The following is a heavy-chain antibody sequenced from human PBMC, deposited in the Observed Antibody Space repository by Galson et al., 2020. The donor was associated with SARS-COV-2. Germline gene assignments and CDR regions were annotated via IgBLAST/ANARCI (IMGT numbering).Heavy chain of an antibody. CDR2: IDWDDDK. D-gene: IGHD3-9*01. CDR3: ARDRYDILTGYLYAFDI. CDR1: GFSLSTSGMR. Sequence: SGPTLVKPTQTLTLTCTFSGFSLSTSGMRVSWIRQPPGKALEWLAHIDWDDDKFYSTSLKTRLTISKDTSKNQVVLTMTNMDPVDTATYYCARDRYDILTGYLYAFDIWGQGTMVTVSS. V-gene: IGHV2-70*04. J-gene: IGHJ3*02.